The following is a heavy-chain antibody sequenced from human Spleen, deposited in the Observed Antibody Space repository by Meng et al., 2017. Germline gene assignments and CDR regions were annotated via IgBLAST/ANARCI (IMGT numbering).Heavy chain of an antibody. J-gene: IGHJ4*02. CDR3: ARARQTAMVVDY. Sequence: QVQLQQWGAGLLKPSETLSLTCAVYGGSFIGYYWSWIRQPPGKGLEWIGEINHSGSTNYNPSLKSRVTISVDTSKNQFSLKLSSVTAADTAVYYCARARQTAMVVDYWGQGTLVTVFS. D-gene: IGHD5-18*01. CDR2: INHSGST. V-gene: IGHV4-34*01. CDR1: GGSFIGYY.